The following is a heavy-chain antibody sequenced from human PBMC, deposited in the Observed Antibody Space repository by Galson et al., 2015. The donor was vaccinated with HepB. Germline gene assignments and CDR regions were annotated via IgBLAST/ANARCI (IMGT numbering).Heavy chain of an antibody. J-gene: IGHJ6*03. D-gene: IGHD1-26*01. Sequence: SVKVSCKASGYTFTGYYMHWVRQAPGQGLEWMGRINPNSGGTNYAQKFQGRVTVTRDTSISTAYMELSRLRSDDTAVYYCARESGLTRYMDVWGKGTTVTVSS. V-gene: IGHV1-2*06. CDR2: INPNSGGT. CDR3: ARESGLTRYMDV. CDR1: GYTFTGYY.